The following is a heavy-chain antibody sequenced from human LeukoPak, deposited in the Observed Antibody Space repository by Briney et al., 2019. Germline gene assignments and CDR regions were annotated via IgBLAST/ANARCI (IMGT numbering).Heavy chain of an antibody. J-gene: IGHJ4*02. CDR1: GGSISSSGYY. V-gene: IGHV4-61*02. CDR3: AREGQQLVPPFDY. D-gene: IGHD6-6*01. Sequence: SETLSLTCTVSGGSISSSGYYWSWIRQPAGKGLEWIGRIYVSGSTNYNPSLESRVTISVDTSKNQFSLQLTSLTAADTAVYYCAREGQQLVPPFDYWGQGTLVTVSS. CDR2: IYVSGST.